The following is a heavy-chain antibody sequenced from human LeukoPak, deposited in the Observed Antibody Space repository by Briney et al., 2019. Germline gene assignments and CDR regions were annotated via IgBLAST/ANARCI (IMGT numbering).Heavy chain of an antibody. CDR2: ISAYNGNT. J-gene: IGHJ4*02. Sequence: ASVKVSCKASGGTFSSYAISWVRQAPGQGLEWMGWISAYNGNTNYAQKLQGRVTMTTDTSTSTAYMELRSLRSDDTAVYYCARGVIIGYSYGYVFDYWGQGTLVTVSS. CDR1: GGTFSSYA. CDR3: ARGVIIGYSYGYVFDY. V-gene: IGHV1-18*01. D-gene: IGHD5-18*01.